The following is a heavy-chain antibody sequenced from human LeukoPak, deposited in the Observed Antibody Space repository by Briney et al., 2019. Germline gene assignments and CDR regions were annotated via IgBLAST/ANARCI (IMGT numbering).Heavy chain of an antibody. Sequence: GGSLRLSCAASGFSFSSYAMSWVRQAPGKGLEWVSSISGSGDNTYYAESVKGRFTISRDNSKNTLFLQMDSLRAEDTAVYYCGRGLGGSYHTSDFWGQGILVTVSS. CDR1: GFSFSSYA. CDR3: GRGLGGSYHTSDF. J-gene: IGHJ4*02. CDR2: ISGSGDNT. D-gene: IGHD1-26*01. V-gene: IGHV3-23*01.